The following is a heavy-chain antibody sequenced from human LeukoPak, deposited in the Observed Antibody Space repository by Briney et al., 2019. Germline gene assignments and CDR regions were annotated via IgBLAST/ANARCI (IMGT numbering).Heavy chain of an antibody. Sequence: PGGSLRLSCAAAAFTFSSNCMNWVRQAPGKGLEWVSSISSSSSYIYYADSVKGRFTISRDNAKNSLYLQMNSLRAEDTAVYYWARDAQYDDAFDIWGQGTMVTVSS. J-gene: IGHJ3*02. V-gene: IGHV3-21*01. CDR3: ARDAQYDDAFDI. CDR2: ISSSSSYI. CDR1: AFTFSSNC. D-gene: IGHD2-2*01.